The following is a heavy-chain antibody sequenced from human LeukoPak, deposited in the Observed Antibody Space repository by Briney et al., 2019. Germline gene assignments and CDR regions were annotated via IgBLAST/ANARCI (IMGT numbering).Heavy chain of an antibody. V-gene: IGHV4-4*07. CDR3: ARSLNIERYYFDY. J-gene: IGHJ4*02. CDR1: GGSLSSYY. Sequence: PSETLSLTCTVSGGSLSSYYWSWIRQPAGKGLEWIGRIYTSGSTNYNPSLKTRVTMSVDTSKNQFSLKLSSVTAADTAVYYCARSLNIERYYFDYWGQGTLVTVSS. D-gene: IGHD1-1*01. CDR2: IYTSGST.